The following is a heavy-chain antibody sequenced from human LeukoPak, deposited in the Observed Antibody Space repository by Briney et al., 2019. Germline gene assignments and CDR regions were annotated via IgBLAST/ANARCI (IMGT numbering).Heavy chain of an antibody. Sequence: GGSLRPSCAASGFTFSSYDMHWVRQAPGKGLEWVAVISYDGSNKYYADSVKGRFTIPRDNSKNTLYLQMNSLRAEDTAVYYCARGFTDYSHFDYWGQGTLVTVSS. CDR2: ISYDGSNK. CDR3: ARGFTDYSHFDY. J-gene: IGHJ4*02. V-gene: IGHV3-30-3*01. D-gene: IGHD4-11*01. CDR1: GFTFSSYD.